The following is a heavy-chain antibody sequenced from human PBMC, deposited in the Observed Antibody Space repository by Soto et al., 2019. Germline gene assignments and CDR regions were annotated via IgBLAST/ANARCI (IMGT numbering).Heavy chain of an antibody. CDR2: LSDSGGSI. Sequence: PGRSLRLPCTASGLTCSDHAMTWVRQAPGKGLEWVPGLSDSGGSIYYADSVKGRFTISRDNSMNTLYLQMNTLRAEDTAVYYCAKVSSSWYAGFFGLWGQGTLVTSPQ. CDR1: GLTCSDHA. CDR3: AKVSSSWYAGFFGL. V-gene: IGHV3-23*01. D-gene: IGHD6-13*01. J-gene: IGHJ4*02.